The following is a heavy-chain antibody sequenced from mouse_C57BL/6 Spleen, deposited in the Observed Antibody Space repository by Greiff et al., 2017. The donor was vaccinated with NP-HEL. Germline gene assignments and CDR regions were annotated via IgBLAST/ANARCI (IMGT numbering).Heavy chain of an antibody. CDR2: INPSSGYT. J-gene: IGHJ1*03. CDR1: GYTFTSYT. D-gene: IGHD5-1*01. V-gene: IGHV1-4*01. CDR3: ARGGVPWYFDV. Sequence: QVQLQQSGAELARPGASVKMSCKASGYTFTSYTMHWVNQRPGQGLEWIGYINPSSGYTKYNQKFKDKATLTADKSSSTAYMQLSSLTSEDSAVYYCARGGVPWYFDVWGTGTTVTVSS.